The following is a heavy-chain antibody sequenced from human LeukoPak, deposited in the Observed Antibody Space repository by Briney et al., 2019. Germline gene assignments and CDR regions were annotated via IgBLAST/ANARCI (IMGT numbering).Heavy chain of an antibody. CDR1: GGSISSYY. Sequence: SETLSLTCTVSGGSISSYYWSWIRQPPGNGLEWIGYIYYSGNTNYNPSLKSRVTISVDTSKNQFSLKLSSVTAADTAVYYCARHYYDSGTRWWFDPWGQGTLVTVSS. D-gene: IGHD3-10*01. CDR2: IYYSGNT. J-gene: IGHJ5*02. CDR3: ARHYYDSGTRWWFDP. V-gene: IGHV4-59*08.